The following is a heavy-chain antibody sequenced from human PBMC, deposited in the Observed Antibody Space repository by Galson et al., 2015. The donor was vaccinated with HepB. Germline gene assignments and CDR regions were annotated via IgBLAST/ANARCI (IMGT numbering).Heavy chain of an antibody. Sequence: QSGAEVKKTGESLKISCTGSGYSFTSYWNGWVRQMPGKGLELMGIIYPGDSDTRYSPSFQGQVTISADKSISTAYLQWSNLKASDTAMYYCARMSNYYDSLIDYWCQGTLVTVSS. CDR3: ARMSNYYDSLIDY. D-gene: IGHD3-22*01. J-gene: IGHJ4*02. V-gene: IGHV5-51*01. CDR1: GYSFTSYW. CDR2: IYPGDSDT.